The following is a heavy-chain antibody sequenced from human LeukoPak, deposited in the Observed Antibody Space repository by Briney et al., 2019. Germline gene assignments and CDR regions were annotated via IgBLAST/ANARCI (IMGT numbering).Heavy chain of an antibody. Sequence: PGGSLRLSCAASGFTFSDYYMSWIRQAPGKGLEWVSYISSSGSTMYYADSVKGRFTISRDNAKNSLYLQMNSLRAEDTAVYYCARSFRSGYDLPLTTPFDYWGQGTLVTVSS. CDR3: ARSFRSGYDLPLTTPFDY. J-gene: IGHJ4*02. D-gene: IGHD5-12*01. CDR2: ISSSGSTM. CDR1: GFTFSDYY. V-gene: IGHV3-11*01.